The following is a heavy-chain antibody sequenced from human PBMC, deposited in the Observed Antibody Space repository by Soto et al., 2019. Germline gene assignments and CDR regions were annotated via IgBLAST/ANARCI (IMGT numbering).Heavy chain of an antibody. CDR3: TKGSSSWYYFDS. CDR1: GFPSSNYI. CDR2: ISAGGGST. J-gene: IGHJ4*02. V-gene: IGHV3-23*01. D-gene: IGHD6-13*01. Sequence: GGSLRLSCAASGFPSSNYIMAWVRQAPGKGLQWVSTISAGGGSTYYAESVKGRFTIARDSSQNKVFLHMNSLRSEDTALYYCTKGSSSWYYFDSWGQGTPVTVSS.